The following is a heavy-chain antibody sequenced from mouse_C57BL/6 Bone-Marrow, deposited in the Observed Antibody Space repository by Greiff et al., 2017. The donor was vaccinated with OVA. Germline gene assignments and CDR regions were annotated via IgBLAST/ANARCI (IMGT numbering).Heavy chain of an antibody. D-gene: IGHD3-1*01. J-gene: IGHJ3*01. CDR1: GFNIKDDY. Sequence: VQLQQSGAELVRPGASVKLSCTASGFNIKDDYMHWVKQRPEQGLEWIGWIDPENGDTEYASKFQGKATITADTSSNTSYLQLSSLTSEDTAVYYCTPRGRASYWGQGTLVTVSA. V-gene: IGHV14-4*01. CDR3: TPRGRASY. CDR2: IDPENGDT.